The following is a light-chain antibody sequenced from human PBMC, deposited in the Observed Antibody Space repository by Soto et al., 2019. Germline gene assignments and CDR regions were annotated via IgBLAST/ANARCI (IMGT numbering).Light chain of an antibody. CDR1: SSDVGVYNY. Sequence: QSVLTQPASVSGSPGQSITISCTGTSSDVGVYNYVSWYQQHPGKAPKLVIYGVTERPAGVSNRFSGSKSGTTASLTISGLQAEDEAHYYCISYTGSSTPYVFGTGTKVTVL. CDR2: GVT. CDR3: ISYTGSSTPYV. V-gene: IGLV2-14*01. J-gene: IGLJ1*01.